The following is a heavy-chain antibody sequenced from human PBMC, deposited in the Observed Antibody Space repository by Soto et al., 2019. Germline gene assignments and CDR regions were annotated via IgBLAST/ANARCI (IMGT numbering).Heavy chain of an antibody. J-gene: IGHJ4*02. D-gene: IGHD6-13*01. Sequence: GGSLRLSCAASGFTFSSYAMHWVRQAPGKGLEWVAVISYDGSNKYYADSVKGRFTISRDNSKNTLYLQMNSLRAEDTAVYYCARDEGQQLGLDYWGQGTLVTVSS. V-gene: IGHV3-30-3*01. CDR3: ARDEGQQLGLDY. CDR2: ISYDGSNK. CDR1: GFTFSSYA.